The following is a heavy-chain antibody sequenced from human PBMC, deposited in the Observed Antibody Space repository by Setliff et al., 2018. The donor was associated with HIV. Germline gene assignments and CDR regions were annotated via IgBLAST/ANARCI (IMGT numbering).Heavy chain of an antibody. Sequence: PGGSLRLSCAASGFTFSNNNMHWVRQTPGKGLEWVACIQYDGDTKYYADSVKGRFTISRDSSKNTLYLQMNSLRAEDTAVYYCAKDARWNYVGFDYWGQGTLVTVSS. CDR2: IQYDGDTK. CDR1: GFTFSNNN. D-gene: IGHD1-7*01. CDR3: AKDARWNYVGFDY. J-gene: IGHJ4*02. V-gene: IGHV3-30*02.